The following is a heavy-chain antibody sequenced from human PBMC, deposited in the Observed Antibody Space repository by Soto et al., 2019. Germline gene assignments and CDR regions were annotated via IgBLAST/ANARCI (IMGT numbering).Heavy chain of an antibody. J-gene: IGHJ5*02. CDR2: ISYSGST. CDR1: GYSISSTNW. Sequence: PSETLSLTCAVSGYSISSTNWWGWIRQPPGMGLEWIGYISYSGSTYYNPSLKSRVTMSVDTSKNQFFLDLSSVTAVDTAVYYCAKIGGTTTGPWFDPWGRGTLVTVSS. D-gene: IGHD1-26*01. V-gene: IGHV4-28*01. CDR3: AKIGGTTTGPWFDP.